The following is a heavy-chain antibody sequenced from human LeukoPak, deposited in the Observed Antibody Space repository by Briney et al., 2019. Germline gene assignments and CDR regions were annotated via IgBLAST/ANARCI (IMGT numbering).Heavy chain of an antibody. Sequence: GGSLRLSCAASGFTFSSYAMHRVRQAPGKGLEWVAVISYDGSNKYYADSVKGRFTISRDNSKNTLYLQMNSLRAEDTAVYYCARAPDTEWELLRGYYFDYWGQGTLVTVSS. D-gene: IGHD1-26*01. V-gene: IGHV3-30*04. J-gene: IGHJ4*02. CDR2: ISYDGSNK. CDR1: GFTFSSYA. CDR3: ARAPDTEWELLRGYYFDY.